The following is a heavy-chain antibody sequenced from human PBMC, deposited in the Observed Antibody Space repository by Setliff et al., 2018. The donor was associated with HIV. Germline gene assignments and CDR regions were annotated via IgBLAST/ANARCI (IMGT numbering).Heavy chain of an antibody. D-gene: IGHD3-3*01. Sequence: GGSLRLSCAASGFTFDDYTMHWVRQAPGKGLEWVSLIGWDGSSIHYADSVKGRFTISRDNSKNTLYLQMNSLRAEDTAVYYCARDHRRITIFGVVPVSKRYFDYWGQGTLVTVSS. V-gene: IGHV3-43*01. J-gene: IGHJ4*02. CDR1: GFTFDDYT. CDR2: IGWDGSSI. CDR3: ARDHRRITIFGVVPVSKRYFDY.